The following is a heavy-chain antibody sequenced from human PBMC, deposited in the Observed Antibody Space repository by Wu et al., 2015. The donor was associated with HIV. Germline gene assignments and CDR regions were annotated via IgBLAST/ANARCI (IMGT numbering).Heavy chain of an antibody. J-gene: IGHJ3*02. CDR2: IIPISGTT. D-gene: IGHD3-22*01. V-gene: IGHV1-69*15. Sequence: QVQLAQSGAEVKKPGSSVRVSCKASGGTFSSYTFHWVRQAPGQGLEWMGSIIPISGTTDYAQKFQGRIAVTADESTRTTYMELSSLRSEDTAVYYCARDGYYDSRAFDIWGQGTMVTVSS. CDR1: GGTFSSYT. CDR3: ARDGYYDSRAFDI.